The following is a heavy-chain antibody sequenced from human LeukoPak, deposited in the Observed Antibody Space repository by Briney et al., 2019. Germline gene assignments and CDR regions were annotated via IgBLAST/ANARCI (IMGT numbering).Heavy chain of an antibody. CDR1: GGSISSYY. Sequence: PSETLSLTCTVSGGSISSYYWSWIRQPPGKGLEWIGYIYYSGSTNYNPSLKSRVTISVDTSKNQFSLKLSSVTAADTAVYYCARSGGSTLTTRYFDLWGRGTLVTVSS. CDR2: IYYSGST. J-gene: IGHJ2*01. CDR3: ARSGGSTLTTRYFDL. D-gene: IGHD4-17*01. V-gene: IGHV4-59*08.